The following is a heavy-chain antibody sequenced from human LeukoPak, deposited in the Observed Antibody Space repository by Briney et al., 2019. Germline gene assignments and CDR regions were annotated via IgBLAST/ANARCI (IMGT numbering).Heavy chain of an antibody. D-gene: IGHD6-13*01. Sequence: SETLSLTCTVSGGSISSYYWSWIRQPPGKGLEWIGYIYYSGSTNYNPSLKSRVTISVDTSKNQFSLKLSSVTAADTAVYYCARSYSSSWYELHWFDPWGQGTLVTVSS. CDR3: ARSYSSSWYELHWFDP. CDR1: GGSISSYY. J-gene: IGHJ5*02. CDR2: IYYSGST. V-gene: IGHV4-59*08.